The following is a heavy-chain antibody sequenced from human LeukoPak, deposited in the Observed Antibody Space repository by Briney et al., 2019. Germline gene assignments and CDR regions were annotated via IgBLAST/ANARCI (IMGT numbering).Heavy chain of an antibody. CDR1: GFTFSSYG. CDR3: ARDAAYDILTGYYDNWFDL. J-gene: IGHJ5*02. Sequence: GRSLRLSCAASGFTFSSYGMQWVRQAPGKGLEWVGVISYDGNNKYYADSVKGRFAISRDNSKNTLDLQMNSLRAEDTAVYYCARDAAYDILTGYYDNWFDLWGQGTLVTVSS. V-gene: IGHV3-33*01. CDR2: ISYDGNNK. D-gene: IGHD3-9*01.